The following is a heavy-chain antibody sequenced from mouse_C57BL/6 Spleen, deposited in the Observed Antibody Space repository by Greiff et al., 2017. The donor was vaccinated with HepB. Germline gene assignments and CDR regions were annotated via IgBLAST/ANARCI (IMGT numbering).Heavy chain of an antibody. D-gene: IGHD2-4*01. CDR3: ARDRGGYDYGGPVYWYFDV. Sequence: EVQLVESGGGLVKPGGSLKLSCAASGFTFSSYAMSWVRQTPEKRLEWVATISDGGSYTYYPDNVKGRFTISRDNAKNNLYLQMSHLKSEDTAMYYCARDRGGYDYGGPVYWYFDVWGTGTTVTVSS. V-gene: IGHV5-4*01. CDR2: ISDGGSYT. CDR1: GFTFSSYA. J-gene: IGHJ1*03.